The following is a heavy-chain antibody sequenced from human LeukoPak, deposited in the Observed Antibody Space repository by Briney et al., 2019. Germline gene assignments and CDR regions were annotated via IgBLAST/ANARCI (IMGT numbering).Heavy chain of an antibody. J-gene: IGHJ6*02. CDR2: INPNSGGT. V-gene: IGHV1-2*06. CDR3: ARAKGYYDSSGYYYYYGMDV. Sequence: GASVKVSCKASGYTFTGYYMHWVRQAPGQGLEWMGRINPNSGGTNYAQKFQGRVTMTRDTSISTAYMELSRLRSDDTAVYYCARAKGYYDSSGYYYYYGMDVWGQGTTVTVSS. CDR1: GYTFTGYY. D-gene: IGHD3-22*01.